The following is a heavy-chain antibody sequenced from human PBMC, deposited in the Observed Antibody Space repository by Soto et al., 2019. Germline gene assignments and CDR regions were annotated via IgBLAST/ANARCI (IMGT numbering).Heavy chain of an antibody. CDR3: ARDPYYYDSSGYYYYFDY. J-gene: IGHJ4*02. V-gene: IGHV4-38-2*02. D-gene: IGHD3-22*01. Sequence: PSETLSLTCAVSGYSISSGYYWGCIRQPPGKGLEWIGSIYHSGSTYYNPSLKSRVTISVDTSKNQFSLKLSSVTAADTAVYYCARDPYYYDSSGYYYYFDYWGQGTLVTVYS. CDR1: GYSISSGYY. CDR2: IYHSGST.